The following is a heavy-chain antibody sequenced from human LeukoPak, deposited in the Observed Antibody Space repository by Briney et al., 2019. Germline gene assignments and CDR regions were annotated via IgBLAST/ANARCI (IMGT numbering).Heavy chain of an antibody. Sequence: SETLSLTCTVSGGSISSYYWSWIRQPAGKGLEWIGRIYTSGSTNYNPSLKSRVTMSVDTSKNQFSLKLSSVTAADTAVYYCARVAPAEAGHPNYYDYFTGGPYYLDYWGQGTLVTVSS. J-gene: IGHJ4*02. D-gene: IGHD4-17*01. CDR3: ARVAPAEAGHPNYYDYFTGGPYYLDY. CDR2: IYTSGST. CDR1: GGSISSYY. V-gene: IGHV4-4*07.